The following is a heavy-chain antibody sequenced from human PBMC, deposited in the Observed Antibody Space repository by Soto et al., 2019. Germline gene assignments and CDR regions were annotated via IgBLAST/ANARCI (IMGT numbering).Heavy chain of an antibody. CDR1: GGSISSSSYF. V-gene: IGHV4-39*01. Sequence: QLQLQESGPGLVKPSETLSLTCSVSGGSISSSSYFWGWIRQPPGKGLEWIGSNYSGSTYYNPSLKSRVTVSVDTSKNQFSLKLSSVTAADTAVYYCARHPSDFWFDPWGQGTLVTVSS. CDR3: ARHPSDFWFDP. J-gene: IGHJ5*02. CDR2: NYSGST. D-gene: IGHD2-21*02.